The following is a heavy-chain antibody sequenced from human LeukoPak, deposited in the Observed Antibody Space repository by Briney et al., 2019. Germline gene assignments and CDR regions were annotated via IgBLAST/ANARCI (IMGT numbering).Heavy chain of an antibody. CDR2: INPSGGTT. CDR3: ARDQGDYGIYYFDY. V-gene: IGHV1-46*01. J-gene: IGHJ4*02. Sequence: ASVKVSCKASGYIFTSYNIYWVQQAPGQGLEWMGIINPSGGTTNYAQKFKGRVTMTRDTSTSTVYMELSSLRSDDTAVYYCARDQGDYGIYYFDYWGQGTLVTVSS. CDR1: GYIFTSYN. D-gene: IGHD4-17*01.